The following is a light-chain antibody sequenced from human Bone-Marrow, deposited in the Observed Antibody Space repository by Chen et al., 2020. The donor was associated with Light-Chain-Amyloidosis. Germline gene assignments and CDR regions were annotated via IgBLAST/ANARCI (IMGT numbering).Light chain of an antibody. Sequence: SYVLTPPPSVSVAPGQTARITCGGYNIGSKSVHWYQQKPGQAPLLVVFDDSDRPSGIPERLSGSSSENTATLAISRVEAGDEADYYCQVWDSSSGPPYVFGTGTKVTVL. CDR1: NIGSKS. CDR2: DDS. J-gene: IGLJ1*01. V-gene: IGLV3-21*02. CDR3: QVWDSSSGPPYV.